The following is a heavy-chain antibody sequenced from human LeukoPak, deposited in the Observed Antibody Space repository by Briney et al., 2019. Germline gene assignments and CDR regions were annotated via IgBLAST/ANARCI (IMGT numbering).Heavy chain of an antibody. CDR2: INHSGST. J-gene: IGHJ6*02. D-gene: IGHD3-10*01. CDR1: GGSFSGYY. CDR3: ARGPPYYYGSGSYSYYYYYGMDA. V-gene: IGHV4-34*01. Sequence: PSETLSLTCAVYGGSFSGYYWSWIRQPPGKGLEWIGEINHSGSTNYNPSLKSRVTISVDTSKNQFSLKLSSLTAADTAVYYCARGPPYYYGSGSYSYYYYYGMDAWGQGTTVTVSS.